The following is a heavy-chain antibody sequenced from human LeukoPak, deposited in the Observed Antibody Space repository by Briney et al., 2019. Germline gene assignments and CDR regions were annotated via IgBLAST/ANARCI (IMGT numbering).Heavy chain of an antibody. CDR2: IRSKAYGGTT. J-gene: IGHJ4*02. V-gene: IGHV3-49*03. CDR3: TRDQFGDGYNPWYFDY. CDR1: GFTFGDYA. Sequence: GGSLRLSCTASGFTFGDYAMSWFRQAPGKGLEWVGFIRSKAYGGTTEYAASVKGRFTISRDDSKSIAYLQMNSLKTEDTAVYYCTRDQFGDGYNPWYFDYWGQGTLVTVSS. D-gene: IGHD5-24*01.